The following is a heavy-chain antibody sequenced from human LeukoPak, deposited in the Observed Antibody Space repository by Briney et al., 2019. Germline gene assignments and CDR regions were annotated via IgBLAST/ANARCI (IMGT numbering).Heavy chain of an antibody. CDR1: GFTFSSYE. Sequence: PGGSLRLSCAASGFTFSSYEMKWVRQAPGKGLEWVSYISSSGSTIYYADSVKGRFTISRDDAKNSLYLQMNSLRAEDTAVYYCARGRLWVDYWGQGTLVTVSS. J-gene: IGHJ4*02. V-gene: IGHV3-48*03. CDR2: ISSSGSTI. CDR3: ARGRLWVDY. D-gene: IGHD5-18*01.